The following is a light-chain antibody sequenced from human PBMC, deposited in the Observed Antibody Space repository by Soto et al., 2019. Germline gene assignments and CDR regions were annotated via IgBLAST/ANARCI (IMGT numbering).Light chain of an antibody. J-gene: IGKJ4*01. CDR1: QSISSY. Sequence: DIQMTQSPSSLSASVGDRVTITCRASQSISSYLNWYQQKPGKAPKLLIYAASSLQSGVPSRFSSSGSGTHFTLTISSLQPEDFGTYYCQQSYSTLTFGGGTKVEIK. V-gene: IGKV1-39*01. CDR3: QQSYSTLT. CDR2: AAS.